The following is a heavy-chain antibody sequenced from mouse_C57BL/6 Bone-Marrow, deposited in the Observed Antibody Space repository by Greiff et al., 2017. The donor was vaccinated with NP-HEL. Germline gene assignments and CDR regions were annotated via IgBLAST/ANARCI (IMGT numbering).Heavy chain of an antibody. CDR2: IYPRSGNT. D-gene: IGHD2-3*01. CDR3: APSMMVTTGAMDY. Sequence: VKLVESGAELARPGASVKLSCKASGYTFTSYGISWVKQRTGQGLEWIGEIYPRSGNTYYNEKFKGKATLTADKSSSTAYMELRSLTSEDSAVYFCAPSMMVTTGAMDYWGQGTSDTVSS. J-gene: IGHJ4*01. V-gene: IGHV1-81*01. CDR1: GYTFTSYG.